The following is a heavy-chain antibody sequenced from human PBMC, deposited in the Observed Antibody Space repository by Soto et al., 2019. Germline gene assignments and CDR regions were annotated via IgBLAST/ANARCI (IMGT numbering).Heavy chain of an antibody. V-gene: IGHV3-30*18. Sequence: HPGGSLRLSCAAAGFTFSGYGMHWVRQAPGKGLEWVAVISYDGSNKYYADSVKGRFTISRDNSGNTLYLQMNSLRVEDTAVYYCAKSVRYYDSSAYYPLDYWGQGTLVTVSS. CDR3: AKSVRYYDSSAYYPLDY. CDR2: ISYDGSNK. CDR1: GFTFSGYG. D-gene: IGHD3-22*01. J-gene: IGHJ4*02.